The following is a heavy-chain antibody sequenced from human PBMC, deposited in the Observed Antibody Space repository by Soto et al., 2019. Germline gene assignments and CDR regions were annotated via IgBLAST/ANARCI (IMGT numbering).Heavy chain of an antibody. V-gene: IGHV3-23*01. CDR3: ARGGPYVWGTGAHYYDPDV. J-gene: IGHJ6*02. Sequence: WGSLRLSCVGSEFTFSLDVIGWFRQAPGKGPEWVSFISGSGASTYYADSVKGRFAISRDNSKNTVYLQMNNLRPEDTAIYSCARGGPYVWGTGAHYYDPDVWGPGTPVTVSS. CDR2: ISGSGAST. CDR1: EFTFSLDV. D-gene: IGHD3-10*02.